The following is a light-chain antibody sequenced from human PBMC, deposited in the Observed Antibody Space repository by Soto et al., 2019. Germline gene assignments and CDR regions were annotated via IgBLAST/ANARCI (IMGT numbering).Light chain of an antibody. CDR3: QQYNSSPLT. Sequence: DIQMTQSPSTLSASVGDRVTITCRANQSISSWLAWYQQKPGKAPELLIYEASSLQSGVPSRFSGSGSGTEFTLTISSLQPDDFATSYCQQYNSSPLTFGGGTKVEIK. CDR1: QSISSW. V-gene: IGKV1-5*01. CDR2: EAS. J-gene: IGKJ4*01.